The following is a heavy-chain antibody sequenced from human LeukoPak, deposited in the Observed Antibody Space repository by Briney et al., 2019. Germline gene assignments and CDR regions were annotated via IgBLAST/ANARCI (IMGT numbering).Heavy chain of an antibody. CDR2: ISYDGSNK. D-gene: IGHD3-10*01. CDR3: AKFMGARRSGSPIDY. CDR1: GFTFSSYG. Sequence: PGRSLRLSCAASGFTFSSYGMHWVRQAPGKGLEWVAVISYDGSNKYYADSVKGRFTISRDNSKNTLYLQMNSLRAEDTAVYYCAKFMGARRSGSPIDYWGQGTLVTVSS. J-gene: IGHJ4*02. V-gene: IGHV3-30*18.